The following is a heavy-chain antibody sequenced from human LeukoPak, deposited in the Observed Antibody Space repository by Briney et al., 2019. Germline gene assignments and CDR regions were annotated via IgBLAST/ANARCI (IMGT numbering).Heavy chain of an antibody. Sequence: PGGSLRLSCAASGFIFSSYWMSWVRQAPGRGLEWVANIKQDGSDKYYVGSVKGRFTISRDNAKNSLFLQMNSLRAEDTAAYYCAREIKGGDCFDCWGQGTPVTVSS. V-gene: IGHV3-7*01. D-gene: IGHD2-21*01. J-gene: IGHJ4*02. CDR3: AREIKGGDCFDC. CDR1: GFIFSSYW. CDR2: IKQDGSDK.